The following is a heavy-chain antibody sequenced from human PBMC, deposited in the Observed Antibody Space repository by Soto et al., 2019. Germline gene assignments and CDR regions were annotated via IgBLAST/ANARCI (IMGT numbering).Heavy chain of an antibody. V-gene: IGHV3-23*04. Sequence: EVQLVESGGGLIQPGGSLRLSCAASGFTVSSNYMSWVRQAPGKGLEWVSTISGSGGTTYYADSVKGRFTISRDNSKNTLYLQMNSLRAEDTAIYYCAKNKETGTTGGLGYWGQGTLVTVSS. CDR1: GFTVSSNY. J-gene: IGHJ4*02. CDR2: ISGSGGTT. D-gene: IGHD1-1*01. CDR3: AKNKETGTTGGLGY.